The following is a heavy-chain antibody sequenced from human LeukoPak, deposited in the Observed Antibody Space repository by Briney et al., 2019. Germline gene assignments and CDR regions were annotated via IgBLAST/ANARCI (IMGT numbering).Heavy chain of an antibody. CDR1: GGSVSSGSCY. CDR2: IYYSGST. D-gene: IGHD3-10*01. CDR3: ARDHRYYGSGSYFNN. J-gene: IGHJ4*02. V-gene: IGHV4-61*01. Sequence: PSETLSLTCTVSGGSVSSGSCYWSWIRRPPGKGLEWIGYIYYSGSTNYNPSLKSRVTISVDTSKNQFSLKLSSVTAADTAVYYCARDHRYYGSGSYFNNWGQGTLVTVSS.